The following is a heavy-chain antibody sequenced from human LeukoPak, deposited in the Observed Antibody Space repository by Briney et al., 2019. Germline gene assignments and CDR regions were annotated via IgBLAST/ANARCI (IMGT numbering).Heavy chain of an antibody. Sequence: GGSLRLSCAASGFTFSRYEMDWVRQAPGKGLEWLSYITGSGTTIYYADSVKGRFTVSRDNAKNSLYLQMNSLRAEDTAVYYCARDSSDSSGWYEGWFDPWGQGALVTVS. J-gene: IGHJ5*02. D-gene: IGHD6-19*01. CDR2: ITGSGTTI. CDR1: GFTFSRYE. V-gene: IGHV3-48*03. CDR3: ARDSSDSSGWYEGWFDP.